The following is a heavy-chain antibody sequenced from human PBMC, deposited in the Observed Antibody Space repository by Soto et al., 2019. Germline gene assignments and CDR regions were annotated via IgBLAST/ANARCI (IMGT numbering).Heavy chain of an antibody. CDR2: ICYSGAA. CDR3: TDMLGQWLPRD. D-gene: IGHD6-19*01. V-gene: IGHV4-39*01. Sequence: PDTLSLPCTFPIGSISGSNYYWGLIRQTPGKGLEWIGNICYSGAAYYNPSLKSRVTISLDTSRKQFSLKLNSVTAADTAVYYCTDMLGQWLPRDWGQGTVVTVSS. CDR1: IGSISGSNYY. J-gene: IGHJ4*02.